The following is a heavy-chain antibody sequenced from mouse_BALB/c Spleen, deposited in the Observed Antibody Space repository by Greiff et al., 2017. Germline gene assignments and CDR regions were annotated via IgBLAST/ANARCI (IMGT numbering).Heavy chain of an antibody. J-gene: IGHJ1*01. V-gene: IGHV1-7*01. CDR3: ATINWYFDV. CDR1: GYTFTSYW. Sequence: QVQLQQSGAELAKPGASVKMSCKASGYTFTSYWMHWVKQRPGQGLEWIGYINPSTGYTEYNQKFKDKATLTADKSSSTAYMQLSSLTSEDSAVYYCATINWYFDVWGAGTTVTVSS. CDR2: INPSTGYT.